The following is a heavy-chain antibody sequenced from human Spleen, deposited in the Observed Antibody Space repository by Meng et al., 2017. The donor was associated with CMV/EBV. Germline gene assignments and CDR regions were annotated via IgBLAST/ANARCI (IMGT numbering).Heavy chain of an antibody. CDR2: ISSGVSST. V-gene: IGHV3-23*03. CDR1: GFTFSSYA. CDR3: AKTYRGGRDDY. Sequence: GESLKISSAASGFTFSSYAMSWVRQAPGKGLEWVSVISSGVSSTYYADSVKGRFTISRDNSKNTLYLQMNSLRAEDTAVYYWAKTYRGGRDDYWGQGTLVTISS. D-gene: IGHD3-10*01. J-gene: IGHJ4*02.